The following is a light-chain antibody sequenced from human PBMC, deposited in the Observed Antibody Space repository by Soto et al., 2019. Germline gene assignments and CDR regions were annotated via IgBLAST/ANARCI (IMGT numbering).Light chain of an antibody. CDR3: QQRSNWPLEGFS. V-gene: IGKV3-11*01. Sequence: EIVLTQSPATLSLSPGERATLSCRASQSVSSYLAWYQQKPGQAPRLLIDDASNRATGIPARFSGSGSGTDFTLTISSLEPEDFAVYYCQQRSNWPLEGFSFGPGTKVDIK. CDR1: QSVSSY. J-gene: IGKJ3*01. CDR2: DAS.